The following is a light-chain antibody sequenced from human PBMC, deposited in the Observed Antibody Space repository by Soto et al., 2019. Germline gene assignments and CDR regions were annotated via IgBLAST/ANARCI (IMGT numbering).Light chain of an antibody. V-gene: IGKV3-20*01. CDR3: QQYGSSPLT. Sequence: EIVLTQSPGPLSLSPGERATLSCRASKSVSRSYLAWYQQKPGQAPRLLIYGASSRATGIPDRFSGSGSGTDFTLTISRLEPEDFAMYYCQQYGSSPLTFGEGTKVEIK. J-gene: IGKJ1*01. CDR2: GAS. CDR1: KSVSRSY.